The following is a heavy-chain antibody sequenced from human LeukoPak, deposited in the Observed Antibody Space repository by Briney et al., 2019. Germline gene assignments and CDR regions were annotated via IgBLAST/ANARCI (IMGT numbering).Heavy chain of an antibody. CDR1: EFTFSSYE. J-gene: IGHJ3*02. CDR3: AKRDRTVTHAFDI. V-gene: IGHV3-23*01. D-gene: IGHD4-17*01. Sequence: PGGSLRLSCAASEFTFSSYEMNWVRQAPGKGLEWVSAISDHGGYTYYADSVKGRFTISRDNSKNTLYLQMNSLRAEDTAVYYCAKRDRTVTHAFDIWGQGTMVTVSS. CDR2: ISDHGGYT.